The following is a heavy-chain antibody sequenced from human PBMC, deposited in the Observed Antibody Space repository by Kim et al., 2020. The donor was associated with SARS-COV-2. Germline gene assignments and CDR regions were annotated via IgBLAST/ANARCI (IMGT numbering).Heavy chain of an antibody. Sequence: GGSLRLSCAASGFSFNTNAMGWVRQAPGKGLAWVSRISGNGDSTFYADCVRGRITISREISQSTLYLQINSLRAEDTALYYCAKDVWGYSGMEVWGQGTT. CDR2: ISGNGDST. D-gene: IGHD3-16*02. CDR1: GFSFNTNA. J-gene: IGHJ6*02. V-gene: IGHV3-23*01. CDR3: AKDVWGYSGMEV.